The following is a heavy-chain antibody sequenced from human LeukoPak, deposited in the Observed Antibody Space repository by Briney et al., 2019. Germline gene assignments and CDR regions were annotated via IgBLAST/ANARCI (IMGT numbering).Heavy chain of an antibody. J-gene: IGHJ4*02. CDR2: INPSGVST. V-gene: IGHV1-46*03. CDR1: GYTFTSYY. CDR3: ARSAIQLWFLDY. D-gene: IGHD5-18*01. Sequence: GASVKVSCKASGYTFTSYYMHWVRQAPGQGLEGMGIINPSGVSTSYAQKFQGRATMTRDTSTSTVYMALSSLRSEDTAVYYGARSAIQLWFLDYWGQGTLVTVYS.